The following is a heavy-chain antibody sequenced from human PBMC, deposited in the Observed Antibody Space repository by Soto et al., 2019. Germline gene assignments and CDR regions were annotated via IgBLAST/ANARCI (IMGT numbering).Heavy chain of an antibody. D-gene: IGHD1-7*01. Sequence: PVGSLRLSCAASGFTFSSYAMSWVRQAPGKGLEWVANIKQDGSEKYYVDSVKGRFTISRDNAKNSLYLQMNSLRAEDTAVYYCARDPRNYLNYYYYYMDVWGKGTTVTVSS. J-gene: IGHJ6*03. V-gene: IGHV3-7*01. CDR2: IKQDGSEK. CDR1: GFTFSSYA. CDR3: ARDPRNYLNYYYYYMDV.